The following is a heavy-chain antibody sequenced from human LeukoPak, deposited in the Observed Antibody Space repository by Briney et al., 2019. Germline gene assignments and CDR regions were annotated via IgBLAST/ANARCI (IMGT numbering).Heavy chain of an antibody. V-gene: IGHV1-2*02. CDR2: INPNSGGT. CDR3: ARDRGYCSSTSCYGNAFDI. J-gene: IGHJ3*02. Sequence: GASVKVSCKASGGTFSSYAISWVRQAPGQGLEWMGWINPNSGGTNYAQKFQGRVTMTRDTSISTAYMELSRLRSDDTAVYYCARDRGYCSSTSCYGNAFDIWGQGTMVTVSS. CDR1: GGTFSSYA. D-gene: IGHD2-2*01.